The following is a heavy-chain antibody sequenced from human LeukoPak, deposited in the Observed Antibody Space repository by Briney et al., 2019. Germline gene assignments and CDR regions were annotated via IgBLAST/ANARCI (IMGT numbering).Heavy chain of an antibody. J-gene: IGHJ4*02. V-gene: IGHV3-23*01. CDR3: AKARRPFCGGDCYPLDN. Sequence: GGSLRLSCAASGFTFSSYAMSWVRQAPGKGLEWVSTISGNDGTTYYADSVKGRFAISRDNSKNTLYLEMNGLRAEDTAAYYCAKARRPFCGGDCYPLDNWGQGILVTVSS. CDR2: ISGNDGTT. D-gene: IGHD2-21*02. CDR1: GFTFSSYA.